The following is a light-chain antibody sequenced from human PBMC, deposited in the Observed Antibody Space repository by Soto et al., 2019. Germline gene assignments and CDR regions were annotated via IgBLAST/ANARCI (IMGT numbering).Light chain of an antibody. V-gene: IGKV1-5*03. J-gene: IGKJ1*01. CDR1: QSISSW. Sequence: DIQMTQSPSTLSASVGDTVTITCRASQSISSWLAWYQQKPGKAPKVLIYKASSLESGVPSRFSGSGSGTEFTLTISSLQPDDSATYYCQQYQSLWTFGQGTKXXXK. CDR2: KAS. CDR3: QQYQSLWT.